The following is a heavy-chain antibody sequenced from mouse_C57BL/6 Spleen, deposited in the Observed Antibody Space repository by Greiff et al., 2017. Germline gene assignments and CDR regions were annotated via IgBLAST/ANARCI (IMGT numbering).Heavy chain of an antibody. CDR2: IYPGDGDT. Sequence: QVQLQQSGAELVKPGASVKISCKASGYAFSSYWMNWVKQRPGKGLEGIGQIYPGDGDTNYNGKFKGKATLTSDKSSSTAYMQRSSLASEDSAVYFCARRGGNHYAMDYWGQGTSVTVSS. CDR1: GYAFSSYW. CDR3: ARRGGNHYAMDY. D-gene: IGHD2-1*01. V-gene: IGHV1-80*01. J-gene: IGHJ4*01.